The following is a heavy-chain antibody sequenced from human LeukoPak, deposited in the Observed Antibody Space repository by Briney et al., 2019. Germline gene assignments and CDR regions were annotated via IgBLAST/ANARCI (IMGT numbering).Heavy chain of an antibody. CDR1: GGSMSGYY. J-gene: IGHJ6*02. CDR3: ARERVAPAGYYYYYYGMDV. CDR2: MFYSGTT. V-gene: IGHV4-59*12. Sequence: PSETLSLTCTVAGGSMSGYYWSWIRQPPGKGLEWIGYMFYSGTTRYNPSLMSRVTLSADTSRNHFSLKLYSVTAADTAVYYCARERVAPAGYYYYYYGMDVWGQGTTVTVSS. D-gene: IGHD5-12*01.